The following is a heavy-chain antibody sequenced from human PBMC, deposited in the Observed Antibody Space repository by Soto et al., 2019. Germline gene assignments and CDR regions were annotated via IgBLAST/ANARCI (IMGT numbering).Heavy chain of an antibody. CDR2: IIPIPGTA. CDR3: ARSQGSSTSLEIYYYYYYGMDV. D-gene: IGHD2-2*01. J-gene: IGHJ6*02. Sequence: QVQLVQSGAEVKKPGSSVKVSCTASGGTFGSYAISWVRQAPGQGLEWMGGIIPIPGTANYAQKFQGRVTIAADESTSTAYMELSSLRSEDTAVYYCARSQGSSTSLEIYYYYYYGMDVWGQGTTVTVSS. CDR1: GGTFGSYA. V-gene: IGHV1-69*01.